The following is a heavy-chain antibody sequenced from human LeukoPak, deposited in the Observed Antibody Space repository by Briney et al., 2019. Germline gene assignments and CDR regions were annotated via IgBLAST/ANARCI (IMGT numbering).Heavy chain of an antibody. CDR3: ASLYYDFWSGYQHFDY. D-gene: IGHD3-3*01. V-gene: IGHV4-39*07. J-gene: IGHJ4*02. CDR2: IYYSGST. CDR1: GGSISSSSYY. Sequence: SETLSLTCTVSGGSISSSSYYWGWIRQPPGKGLEWIGSIYYSGSTYYNPSLKSRVTISVDTSKNQFSLKLSSVTAADTAVYYCASLYYDFWSGYQHFDYWGQGTLVTVSS.